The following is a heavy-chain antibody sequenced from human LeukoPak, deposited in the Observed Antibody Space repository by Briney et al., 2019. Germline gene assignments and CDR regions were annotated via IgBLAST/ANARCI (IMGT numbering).Heavy chain of an antibody. J-gene: IGHJ5*02. V-gene: IGHV4-34*01. D-gene: IGHD2-21*02. Sequence: SETLSLTCAVYGGSFSGYYWSWIRQPPGKGLEWIGEINHSGSTNYNPSLKSRVTISVDTSKNQFSLKLSSVTAADTAVYYCAREAVGPGGDSSGWFDPWGQGTLVTVSS. CDR3: AREAVGPGGDSSGWFDP. CDR1: GGSFSGYY. CDR2: INHSGST.